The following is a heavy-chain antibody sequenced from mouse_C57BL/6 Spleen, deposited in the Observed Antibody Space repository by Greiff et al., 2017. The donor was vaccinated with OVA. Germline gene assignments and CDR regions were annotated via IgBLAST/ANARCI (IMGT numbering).Heavy chain of an antibody. CDR2: ISYDGSN. CDR1: GYSITSGYY. D-gene: IGHD1-1*01. Sequence: VQLQQSGPGLVKPSQSLSLTCSVTGYSITSGYYWNWIRQFPGNKLEWMGYISYDGSNNYNPSLKNRISITRDTSKNQFFLKLNSVTTEDTATYYCAREESYGSRWDYFDYWGQGTTLTVSS. CDR3: AREESYGSRWDYFDY. J-gene: IGHJ2*01. V-gene: IGHV3-6*01.